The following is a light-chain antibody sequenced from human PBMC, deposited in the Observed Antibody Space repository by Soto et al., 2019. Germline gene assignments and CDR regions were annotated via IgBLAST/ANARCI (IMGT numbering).Light chain of an antibody. Sequence: DIPMTQSPSSVSASVGDRVIITCRASQKINRWLAWYQQKPGKAPQLLIYATSTLHSGVPSRFSGSGSGTDFTLTVSSLQPEDFATYYCQQANSFPHTLGGGTRVEIK. V-gene: IGKV1-12*01. CDR3: QQANSFPHT. CDR2: ATS. CDR1: QKINRW. J-gene: IGKJ4*01.